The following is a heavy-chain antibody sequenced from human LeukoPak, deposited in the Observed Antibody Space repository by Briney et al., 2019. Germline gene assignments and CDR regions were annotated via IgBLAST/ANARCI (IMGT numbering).Heavy chain of an antibody. J-gene: IGHJ4*02. CDR3: ARGGEDSQLWFEPKQYYFDH. CDR2: IYSGGTT. CDR1: GFIVSSNY. V-gene: IGHV3-53*01. Sequence: GGSLRLSCAASGFIVSSNYMNWVRQPPGKGLEWVSIIYSGGTTYYADSVKGRFTISRDDSKNTLFLQMNNLRAEDTAVYYCARGGEDSQLWFEPKQYYFDHWGQGTLVTVSS. D-gene: IGHD5-18*01.